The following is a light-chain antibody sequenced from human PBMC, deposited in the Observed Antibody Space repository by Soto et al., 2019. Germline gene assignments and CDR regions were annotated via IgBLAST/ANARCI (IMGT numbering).Light chain of an antibody. CDR2: GAS. Sequence: EIVLTQSPATLSVSPGERATLSCRASQSVSRDLAWYQQKPGQAPRLLIYGASTRAPSIPARFSGSGSGTDFTLTISCLQSEDFATYYCQQYYSYPWTFGQGTKVDIK. V-gene: IGKV3-15*01. J-gene: IGKJ1*01. CDR1: QSVSRD. CDR3: QQYYSYPWT.